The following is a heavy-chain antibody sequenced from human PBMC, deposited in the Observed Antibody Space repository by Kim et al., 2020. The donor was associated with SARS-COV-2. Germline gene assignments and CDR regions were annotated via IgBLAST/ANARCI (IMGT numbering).Heavy chain of an antibody. V-gene: IGHV3-15*01. CDR2: TDGGTA. CDR3: TTVSMR. J-gene: IGHJ4*02. D-gene: IGHD2-2*01. Sequence: TDGGTADYAAPVKGRFTISRDDAKNTLYLLMNSLKTEDSGVYYCTTVSMRWGQGTLVTVPS.